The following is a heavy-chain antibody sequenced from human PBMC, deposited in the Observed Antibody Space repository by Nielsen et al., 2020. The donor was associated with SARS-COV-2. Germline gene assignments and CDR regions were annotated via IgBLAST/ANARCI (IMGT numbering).Heavy chain of an antibody. Sequence: GESLKISCVASGFSFSSYAMNWVRQAPGKGPEWVSTTSGSGGRTYYADSVKGRFTISRDNSKNTLYLQMNSLRAEDTAVYYCGYGKIDYWGQGTLVTVSS. CDR3: GYGKIDY. J-gene: IGHJ4*02. D-gene: IGHD5-18*01. V-gene: IGHV3-23*01. CDR1: GFSFSSYA. CDR2: TSGSGGRT.